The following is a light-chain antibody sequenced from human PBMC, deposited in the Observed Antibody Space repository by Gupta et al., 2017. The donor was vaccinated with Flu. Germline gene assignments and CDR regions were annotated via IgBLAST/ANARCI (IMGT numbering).Light chain of an antibody. V-gene: IGLV1-44*01. CDR2: SNN. Sequence: SVLTPPPSASVPPGQRVTISCSGSSSNIGSNTVHWYQQLPGTAPKLLIYSNNQRPSGVPERFSGSKSGTSAALAISGLQAEDEADYYCAAWDASRNGVVFGGGTKLTVL. J-gene: IGLJ2*01. CDR3: AAWDASRNGVV. CDR1: SSNIGSNT.